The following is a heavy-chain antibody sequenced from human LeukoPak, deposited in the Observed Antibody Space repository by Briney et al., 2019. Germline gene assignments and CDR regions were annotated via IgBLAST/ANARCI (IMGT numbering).Heavy chain of an antibody. Sequence: GGSLRLSCAASGFIFSSYAMTWVRQAPGKGLEWVSAISASGGSTYYADSVKGRFTISRDNSKNTLYLQTSSLRVEDTAVYYCAKPQQMANFDFWGQGTPVTVSS. CDR2: ISASGGST. V-gene: IGHV3-23*01. CDR3: AKPQQMANFDF. D-gene: IGHD6-13*01. CDR1: GFIFSSYA. J-gene: IGHJ4*02.